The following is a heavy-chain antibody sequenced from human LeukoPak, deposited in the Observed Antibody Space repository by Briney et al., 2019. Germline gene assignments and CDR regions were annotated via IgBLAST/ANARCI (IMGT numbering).Heavy chain of an antibody. Sequence: GESLKISCKGSGYSFSSNWIAWVRQMPGKGLEWMGIIYPGDSDTRYSPSFQGQVTISADKSISTAYLQWGSLKASDTAMYYCARLQRSGYSFDYWGQGTLVTVSS. CDR3: ARLQRSGYSFDY. J-gene: IGHJ4*02. V-gene: IGHV5-51*01. D-gene: IGHD3-22*01. CDR1: GYSFSSNW. CDR2: IYPGDSDT.